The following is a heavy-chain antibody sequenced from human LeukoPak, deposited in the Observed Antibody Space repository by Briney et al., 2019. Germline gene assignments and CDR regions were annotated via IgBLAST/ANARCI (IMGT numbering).Heavy chain of an antibody. CDR2: INPNSGRT. CDR1: VYTFTVYY. V-gene: IGHV1-2*02. Sequence: ASAKVSCKASVYTFTVYYMHWVRQAPGQGLEWMGWINPNSGRTNYTQKFQGRVTMTRDTSISTAYMELSRLRSDDTAVYYCAISGGVGAWGQGTLVTVSS. CDR3: AISGGVGA. D-gene: IGHD1-26*01. J-gene: IGHJ4*02.